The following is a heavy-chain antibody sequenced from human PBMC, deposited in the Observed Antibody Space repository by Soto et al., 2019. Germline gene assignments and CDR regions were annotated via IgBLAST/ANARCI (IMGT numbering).Heavy chain of an antibody. CDR3: ARDRLRGYDSSGFYS. V-gene: IGHV1-18*01. CDR2: INPSDGNR. CDR1: GYSFSCYC. D-gene: IGHD3-22*01. Sequence: GASVKVSSKASGYSFSCYCIKWVRQAPGLVLEWMGWINPSDGNRNFAQKFEDRVTMTTATSTNTVFMELRSLKSDDTAIYYCARDRLRGYDSSGFYSWGQGTMVTVSS. J-gene: IGHJ4*02.